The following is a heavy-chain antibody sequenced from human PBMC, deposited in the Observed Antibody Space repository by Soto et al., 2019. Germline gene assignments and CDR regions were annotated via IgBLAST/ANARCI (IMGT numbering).Heavy chain of an antibody. CDR2: IYPGYSDT. V-gene: IGHV5-51*01. J-gene: IGHJ6*02. CDR1: GYTFTNYW. CDR3: AASIFYYGMDV. Sequence: GESLKISCKGSGYTFTNYWIGWVRQMPGKGPEWMGIIYPGYSDTKYNPSFQGQVTISADKSITTTYLQWSSLKASDTAIYYCAASIFYYGMDVWGQGTTVIVSS.